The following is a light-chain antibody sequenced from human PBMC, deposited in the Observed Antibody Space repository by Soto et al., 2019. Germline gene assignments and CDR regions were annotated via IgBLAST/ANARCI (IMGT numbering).Light chain of an antibody. CDR1: NSDVGAFEY. CDR3: SSYTNINTRACV. J-gene: IGLJ1*01. Sequence: QSALTQPASVSGSPGQSITISCTGTNSDVGAFEYVSWYQQHPGKAPKILIYEVSNRPSGVSNRFSGSKSGNTASLTISGLQAEDEADYYCSSYTNINTRACVFGTGTKVTVL. V-gene: IGLV2-14*01. CDR2: EVS.